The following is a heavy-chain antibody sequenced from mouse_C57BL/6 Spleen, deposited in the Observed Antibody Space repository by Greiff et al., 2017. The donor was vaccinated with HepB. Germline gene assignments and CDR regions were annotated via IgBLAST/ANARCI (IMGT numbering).Heavy chain of an antibody. V-gene: IGHV3-6*01. CDR3: ARRDYDYDGDFDY. CDR2: ISYDGSN. J-gene: IGHJ2*01. CDR1: GYSITSGYY. Sequence: EVKLVESGPGLVKPSQSLSLTCSVTGYSITSGYYWNWIRQFPGNKLEWMGYISYDGSNNYNPSLKNRISITRDTSKNQFFLKLNSVTTEDTATYYCARRDYDYDGDFDYWGQGTTLTVSS. D-gene: IGHD2-4*01.